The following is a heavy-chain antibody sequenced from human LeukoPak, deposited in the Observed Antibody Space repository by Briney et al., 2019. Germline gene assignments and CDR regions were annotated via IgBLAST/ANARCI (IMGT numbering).Heavy chain of an antibody. J-gene: IGHJ6*03. V-gene: IGHV1-69*05. CDR2: ITPIFGTA. CDR3: ARVTVTTMAYYYYYMDV. CDR1: GGTLSSYA. Sequence: SVKVSCKASGGTLSSYAISWVRQAPGQGLEWMGGITPIFGTANYAQKFQGRVTITTDESTSTAYMELSSLRSEDTAVYYCARVTVTTMAYYYYYMDVWGKGTTVTVSS. D-gene: IGHD4-11*01.